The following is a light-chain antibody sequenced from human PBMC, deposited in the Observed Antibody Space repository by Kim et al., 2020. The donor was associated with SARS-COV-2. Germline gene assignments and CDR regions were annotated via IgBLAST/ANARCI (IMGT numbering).Light chain of an antibody. CDR2: DAS. Sequence: EIVLTQSPATLSLSPGERATLSCRASQSVSSYLAWYQQKPGQAPRLLIYDASNRATGIPARFSGSGSGTEFTLTISSLEPEDFAVYYCQERCNLPAYTFR. V-gene: IGKV3-11*01. CDR1: QSVSSY. J-gene: IGKJ2*01. CDR3: QERCNLPAYT.